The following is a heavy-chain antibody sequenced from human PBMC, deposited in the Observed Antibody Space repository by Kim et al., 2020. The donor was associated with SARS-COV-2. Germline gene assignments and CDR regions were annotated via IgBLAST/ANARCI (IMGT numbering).Heavy chain of an antibody. D-gene: IGHD3-22*01. J-gene: IGHJ6*03. CDR3: ARDGSTYYYDSSGYYYYYYMDV. Sequence: GGSLRLSCAASGFTFSSYWMSWVRQAPGKGLEWVANIKQDGSEKYYVDSVKGRFTISRDNAKNSLYLQMNSLRAEDTAVYYCARDGSTYYYDSSGYYYYYYMDVWGKGTTVTVSS. CDR2: IKQDGSEK. V-gene: IGHV3-7*01. CDR1: GFTFSSYW.